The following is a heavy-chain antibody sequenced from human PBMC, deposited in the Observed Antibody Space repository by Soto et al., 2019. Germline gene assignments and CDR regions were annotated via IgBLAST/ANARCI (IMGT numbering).Heavy chain of an antibody. CDR3: ARDLYSTFERERTSRFYCYYALDV. Sequence: QVQVVQSGAEVKKPGASVKVSCKASGYSFTDYYIHWVRQAPGQGLEWMGWINPNSDDADYPLKFQGSVNTNRNTSISTDYMELSGMRSDDTAVYFCARDLYSTFERERTSRFYCYYALDVWGQGTPVTVSS. J-gene: IGHJ6*02. CDR2: INPNSDDA. D-gene: IGHD6-13*01. V-gene: IGHV1-2*02. CDR1: GYSFTDYY.